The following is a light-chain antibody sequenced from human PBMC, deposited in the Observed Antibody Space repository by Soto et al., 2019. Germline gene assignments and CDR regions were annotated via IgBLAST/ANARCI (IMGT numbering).Light chain of an antibody. CDR2: DAS. J-gene: IGKJ1*01. V-gene: IGKV1-5*01. Sequence: DIQITQSPSTLSASVGGTVTITCRASQSISTWLAWYQHKPGEAPRLLIFDASNLESGVPSRFSGSGSGTEFTLTISSLQPDDFATYYCLQFNGYSGAFGQGMKVEIX. CDR1: QSISTW. CDR3: LQFNGYSGA.